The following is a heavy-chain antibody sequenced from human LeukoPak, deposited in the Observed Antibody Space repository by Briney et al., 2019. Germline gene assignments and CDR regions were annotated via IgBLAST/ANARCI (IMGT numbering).Heavy chain of an antibody. CDR3: ARDPFPYYDSSGYYDY. D-gene: IGHD3-22*01. CDR2: INAGNGNT. V-gene: IGHV1-3*03. J-gene: IGHJ4*02. Sequence: ASVKVSCKASGYTFTRYAMHWVRQAPGQRLEWMGWINAGNGNTKYSQEFQGRVTITRDTSASTAYMELSSLRSEDMAVYYCARDPFPYYDSSGYYDYWGQGTLVTVSS. CDR1: GYTFTRYA.